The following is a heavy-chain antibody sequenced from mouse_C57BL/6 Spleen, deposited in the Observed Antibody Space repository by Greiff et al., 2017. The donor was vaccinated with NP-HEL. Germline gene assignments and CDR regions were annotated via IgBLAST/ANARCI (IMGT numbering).Heavy chain of an antibody. V-gene: IGHV1-62-2*01. CDR2: FYPGSGSI. CDR1: GYTFTEYT. CDR3: ARHERDYYGSSWYFDV. J-gene: IGHJ1*03. Sequence: LVESGAELVKPGASVKLSCKASGYTFTEYTIHWVKQRSGQGLEWIGWFYPGSGSIKYNEKFKDKATLTADKSSSTVYMELSRLTSESSAVYFCARHERDYYGSSWYFDVWGTGTTVTVSS. D-gene: IGHD1-1*01.